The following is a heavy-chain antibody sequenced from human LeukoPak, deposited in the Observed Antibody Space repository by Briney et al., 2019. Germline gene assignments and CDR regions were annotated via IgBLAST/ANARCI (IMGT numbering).Heavy chain of an antibody. J-gene: IGHJ5*02. Sequence: ASVTVSCKASGYTFTSCGISWVRQAPGQGLEWMGWISAYNGNTNYAQKLQGRVTMTTDTSTSTAYMELRSLRSDDTAVYYCARDSKQWQNWFDPWGQGTLVTVSS. CDR2: ISAYNGNT. V-gene: IGHV1-18*01. D-gene: IGHD6-19*01. CDR3: ARDSKQWQNWFDP. CDR1: GYTFTSCG.